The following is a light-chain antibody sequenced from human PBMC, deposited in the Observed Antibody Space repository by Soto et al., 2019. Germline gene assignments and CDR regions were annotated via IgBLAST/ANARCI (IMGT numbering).Light chain of an antibody. Sequence: QSVLTQPPSASGSPGQSVTISCTGTSSDVGAYKYVSWYQQYPGKAPKLMIYEVTKRPSGVTDRFSGSKSGNTASLTVSWRQDEDEADYYCTSYLGNDIWVFGGGTKVTVL. V-gene: IGLV2-8*01. CDR3: TSYLGNDIWV. J-gene: IGLJ3*02. CDR1: SSDVGAYKY. CDR2: EVT.